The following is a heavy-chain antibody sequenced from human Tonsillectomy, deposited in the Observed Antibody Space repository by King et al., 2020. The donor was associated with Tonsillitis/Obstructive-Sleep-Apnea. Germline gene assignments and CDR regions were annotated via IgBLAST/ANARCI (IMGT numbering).Heavy chain of an antibody. D-gene: IGHD2-2*01. Sequence: VQLVESGGGVVQPGTSLRLSCAASGFISSSYAMHWVRQAPGKGLKWVAVILSDGYNTYYADSVKGRFTISRDKSQNTLYLEMNSLRAEDTAVYYCTRCLYCTSNNCLDYWGQGTLVTVSS. V-gene: IGHV3-30*04. CDR3: TRCLYCTSNNCLDY. J-gene: IGHJ4*02. CDR2: ILSDGYNT. CDR1: GFISSSYA.